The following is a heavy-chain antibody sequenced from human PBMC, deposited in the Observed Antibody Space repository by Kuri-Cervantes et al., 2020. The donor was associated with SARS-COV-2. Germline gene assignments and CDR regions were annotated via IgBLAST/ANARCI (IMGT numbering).Heavy chain of an antibody. D-gene: IGHD6-13*01. CDR3: AKDIIAAAGMTIDY. Sequence: GRSLKISCAASGFTFDDYAMHWVRQAPGKGLEWVSGISWNSGSIGYADSVKGRFTISRDNAKNSLYLQMNSLRAEDTALYYCAKDIIAAAGMTIDYWGQGTLVTVSS. CDR1: GFTFDDYA. CDR2: ISWNSGSI. V-gene: IGHV3-9*01. J-gene: IGHJ4*02.